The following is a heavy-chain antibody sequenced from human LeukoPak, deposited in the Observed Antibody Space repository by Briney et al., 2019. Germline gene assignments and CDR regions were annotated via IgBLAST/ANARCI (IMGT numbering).Heavy chain of an antibody. D-gene: IGHD4-17*01. Sequence: GGSLRLSCAASAFTFSNYRMNWVRQAPGKGLEWVSYISPGSSTMYYAESVKGRFTISRDNAKNSLYLQMNSLRDEDTAVYYCAREPPYGDYPYFDYWGQGTLVTVSS. CDR1: AFTFSNYR. CDR2: ISPGSSTM. CDR3: AREPPYGDYPYFDY. J-gene: IGHJ4*02. V-gene: IGHV3-48*02.